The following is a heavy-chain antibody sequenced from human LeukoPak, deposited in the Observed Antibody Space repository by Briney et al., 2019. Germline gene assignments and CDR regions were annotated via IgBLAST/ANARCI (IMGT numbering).Heavy chain of an antibody. CDR1: GYVFATYW. CDR3: ARVVSSSWYYYDN. D-gene: IGHD6-13*01. CDR2: IYPGDSDT. V-gene: IGHV5-51*01. J-gene: IGHJ4*02. Sequence: GESLKISCKGSGYVFATYWIGWVRRMPGKGLEWMGIIYPGDSDTRYSPSFQGQVTISADKSISTAYLQWSSLKASDTAMYYCARVVSSSWYYYDNWGQGTLVTVSS.